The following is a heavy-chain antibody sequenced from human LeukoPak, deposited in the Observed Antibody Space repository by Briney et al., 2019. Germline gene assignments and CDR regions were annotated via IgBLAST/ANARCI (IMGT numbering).Heavy chain of an antibody. CDR1: GGSISANVHY. CDR2: IHYRGDT. CDR3: ARAKGSGWYSGGYFDY. J-gene: IGHJ4*02. Sequence: SETLSLTCTVSGGSISANVHYWGWIRQPPGKGLEWIGTIHYRGDTHYNPSLKSRVTISVDTSKNQFSLKLSSVTAADTAVYYCARAKGSGWYSGGYFDYWGQGTLVTVSS. D-gene: IGHD6-19*01. V-gene: IGHV4-39*07.